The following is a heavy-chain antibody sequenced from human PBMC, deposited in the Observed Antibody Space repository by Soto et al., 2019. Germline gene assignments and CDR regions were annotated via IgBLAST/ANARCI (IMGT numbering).Heavy chain of an antibody. CDR2: IYYSGST. Sequence: QVQLQESGPGLVKPSETLSLTCTVSGGSISSYYWSWIRQPPGKGLEWIGYIYYSGSTNYNPSRKSRVTISVDTSKNQFALKLSSVTAADTAVYYCARGDDYSNEDWFDPWGQGTLVTVSS. CDR1: GGSISSYY. CDR3: ARGDDYSNEDWFDP. J-gene: IGHJ5*02. V-gene: IGHV4-59*01. D-gene: IGHD4-4*01.